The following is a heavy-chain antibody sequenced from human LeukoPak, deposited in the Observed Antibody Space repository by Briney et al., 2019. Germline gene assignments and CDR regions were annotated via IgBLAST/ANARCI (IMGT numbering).Heavy chain of an antibody. V-gene: IGHV3-23*01. CDR3: AKDYYGIMTGYTDC. CDR1: GFTFSSYA. J-gene: IGHJ4*02. D-gene: IGHD3-9*01. CDR2: ISGSGGST. Sequence: GGSLRLSCAASGFTFSSYAMSWVRQAPGKGLEWVSAISGSGGSTYYADSVKGRFTISRDNSKNTLYLQMNSLRAEDTAVYYCAKDYYGIMTGYTDCWGQGTLVTVSS.